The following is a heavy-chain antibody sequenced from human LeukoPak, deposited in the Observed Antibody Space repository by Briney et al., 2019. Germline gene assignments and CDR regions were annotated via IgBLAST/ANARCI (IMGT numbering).Heavy chain of an antibody. CDR2: ISAYNGNA. CDR3: ARDPLNHDRSDYYRY. V-gene: IGHV1-18*01. CDR1: GYTFSSYG. J-gene: IGHJ4*02. Sequence: GASVKVSCEASGYTFSSYGISWVRQAPGQGPEWMGWISAYNGNANYAQKFQGRVTMTTDTSTSTAYMELRSLRSDDTAVYYCARDPLNHDRSDYYRYWGQGTLVTVSS. D-gene: IGHD3-22*01.